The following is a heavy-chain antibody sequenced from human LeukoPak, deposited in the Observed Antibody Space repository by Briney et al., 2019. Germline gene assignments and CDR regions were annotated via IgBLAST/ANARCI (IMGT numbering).Heavy chain of an antibody. CDR3: ARDAFGLWVEK. J-gene: IGHJ4*02. D-gene: IGHD3-10*01. Sequence: GGCLRLSCAASGFTFSSYWMSWVRQAPGKGLEWVANIKQDGSEKNYVDSAKGRFTISRDNAKNSLYLQMNSLRGEYTAVYYCARDAFGLWVEKWGQGTLVTVSS. CDR1: GFTFSSYW. V-gene: IGHV3-7*01. CDR2: IKQDGSEK.